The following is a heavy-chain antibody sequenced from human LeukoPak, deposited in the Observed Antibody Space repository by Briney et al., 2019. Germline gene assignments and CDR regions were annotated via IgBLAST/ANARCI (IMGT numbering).Heavy chain of an antibody. CDR3: AKSRQSMIVVVITTDYFDY. Sequence: GGSLRLSCVASGFPFSSFWMSWVRQSPGKGLEWVANIKRDGSQKNYVDSAQGRFTISRDNAKNSVFLQMNTLGAEDTAVYYCAKSRQSMIVVVITTDYFDYWGQGTLVTVSS. J-gene: IGHJ4*02. D-gene: IGHD3-22*01. CDR2: IKRDGSQK. V-gene: IGHV3-7*01. CDR1: GFPFSSFW.